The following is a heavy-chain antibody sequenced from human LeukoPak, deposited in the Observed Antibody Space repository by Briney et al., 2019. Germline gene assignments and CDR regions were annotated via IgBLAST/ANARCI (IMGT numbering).Heavy chain of an antibody. Sequence: SETLSLTCTVSGASISSGTYSWSWIRQPPGEGLEWIGYIYHTGSTHYNPSLKSRVTISVDRSKNQFSLNLNSVTAADTALYYCARGDGSGSGRWFDPWGQGTLITVSS. V-gene: IGHV4-30-2*01. CDR2: IYHTGST. D-gene: IGHD3-10*01. J-gene: IGHJ5*02. CDR3: ARGDGSGSGRWFDP. CDR1: GASISSGTYS.